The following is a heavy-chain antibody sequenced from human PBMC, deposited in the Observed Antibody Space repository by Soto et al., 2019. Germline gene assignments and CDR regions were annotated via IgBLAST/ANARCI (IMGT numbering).Heavy chain of an antibody. V-gene: IGHV1-3*01. CDR1: GYTFTTYA. Sequence: ASVKVSCKASGYTFTTYAMHWVRQAPGQRLEWMGWINGGNGNTKYSQNFQGRVTITRDTSASTAYIELSSLRSEDTAVYYCARDSLYSSSWFYGMDVWGQGTTVTVSS. CDR2: INGGNGNT. J-gene: IGHJ6*02. CDR3: ARDSLYSSSWFYGMDV. D-gene: IGHD6-13*01.